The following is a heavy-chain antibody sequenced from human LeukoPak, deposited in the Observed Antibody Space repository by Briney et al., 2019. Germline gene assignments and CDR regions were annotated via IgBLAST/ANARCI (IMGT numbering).Heavy chain of an antibody. CDR2: INAGNGNT. CDR1: GYTFTSYA. Sequence: VSVKVSCKASGYTFTSYAMHWVRQAPGQRLEWMGRINAGNGNTKYSQKFQGRVTITRDTSTSTAYMELSSLRSEDTAVYYCATQDIVVVPAAPFNYYYYGMDVWGKGTTVTVSS. CDR3: ATQDIVVVPAAPFNYYYYGMDV. D-gene: IGHD2-2*01. V-gene: IGHV1-3*01. J-gene: IGHJ6*04.